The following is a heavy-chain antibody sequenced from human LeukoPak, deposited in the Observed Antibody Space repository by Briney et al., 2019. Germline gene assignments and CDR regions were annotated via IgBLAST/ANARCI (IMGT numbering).Heavy chain of an antibody. CDR2: IYSGGST. Sequence: GGSLRLSCAASGFTVSRNYMSWVRQAPGKGLEWVSVIYSGGSTYYADSVKGRFTISRDSAKNSLYLQMNSLRAEDTAVYYCARDPATTVTTYAYWGQGTLVTVSS. CDR1: GFTVSRNY. CDR3: ARDPATTVTTYAY. J-gene: IGHJ4*02. D-gene: IGHD4-17*01. V-gene: IGHV3-53*01.